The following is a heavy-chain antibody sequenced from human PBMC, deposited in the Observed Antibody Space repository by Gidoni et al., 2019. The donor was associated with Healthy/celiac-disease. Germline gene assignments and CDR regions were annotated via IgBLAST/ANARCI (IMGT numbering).Heavy chain of an antibody. V-gene: IGHV3-48*02. D-gene: IGHD3-22*01. CDR3: ARDRGFYDSPYCYYMDV. J-gene: IGHJ6*03. Sequence: EVQLVESGGGLVQPGVSLRLSCAASGFTFGSYSMNWFRQAPGKGLEWVSYISSSSSTIYYADSVKGRFTISRDNAKNSLYLQMNSLRDEDTAVYYCARDRGFYDSPYCYYMDVWGKGTTVTVSS. CDR1: GFTFGSYS. CDR2: ISSSSSTI.